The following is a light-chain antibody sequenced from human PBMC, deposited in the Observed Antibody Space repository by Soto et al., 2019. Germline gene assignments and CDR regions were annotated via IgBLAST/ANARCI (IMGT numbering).Light chain of an antibody. J-gene: IGKJ3*01. Sequence: DIVMTQSPDSLAVSLGERATINCKSSQSVFHTSNNKSHLAWYRQKPGQPPELLIHWASTRESGVPDRFSGSGSGTDFTLTISSLQAADVAVYSCQQYYSSPFTFGPGTKVDIK. V-gene: IGKV4-1*01. CDR1: QSVFHTSNNKSH. CDR3: QQYYSSPFT. CDR2: WAS.